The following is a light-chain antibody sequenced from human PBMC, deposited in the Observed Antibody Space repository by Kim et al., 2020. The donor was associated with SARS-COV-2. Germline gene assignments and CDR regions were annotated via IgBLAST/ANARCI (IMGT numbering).Light chain of an antibody. CDR1: QDIANS. V-gene: IGKV1-27*01. J-gene: IGKJ1*01. Sequence: ASVGDRVTITGRASQDIANSLAWHQQKPGTVPKLLFYAASTLQSGVPSRFSGSGSGTEFTLTIGSLQTEDVATYYCQKYDTAPWTFGPGTTVDIK. CDR2: AAS. CDR3: QKYDTAPWT.